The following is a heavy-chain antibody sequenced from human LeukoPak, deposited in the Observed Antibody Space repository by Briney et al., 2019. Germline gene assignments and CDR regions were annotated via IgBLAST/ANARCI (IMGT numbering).Heavy chain of an antibody. D-gene: IGHD1-1*01. CDR3: ARVSGRLERQSDLDY. Sequence: GGSLRLSCAASGFTFASYSMNWVRQAPGKELEWVSSISGDSTYIYNAGSVKGRFTISRDNAQASLYLQMISLRADDTAVYYCARVSGRLERQSDLDYWGQGTLVIVSS. CDR1: GFTFASYS. CDR2: ISGDSTYI. J-gene: IGHJ4*02. V-gene: IGHV3-21*01.